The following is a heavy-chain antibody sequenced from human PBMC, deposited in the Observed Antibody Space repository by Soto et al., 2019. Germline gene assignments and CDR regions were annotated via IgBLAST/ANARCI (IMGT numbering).Heavy chain of an antibody. J-gene: IGHJ4*02. CDR2: ISSSSSYI. D-gene: IGHD2-2*01. V-gene: IGHV3-21*01. CDR1: GFTFSSYS. CDR3: ARGVERAAPVDY. Sequence: GGSLRLSCAASGFTFSSYSMNWVRQAPGKGLEWVSSISSSSSYIYYADSVKGRFTISRDNAKNSLYLQMNSLRAEDTAVYYCARGVERAAPVDYWGQGTLVTVSS.